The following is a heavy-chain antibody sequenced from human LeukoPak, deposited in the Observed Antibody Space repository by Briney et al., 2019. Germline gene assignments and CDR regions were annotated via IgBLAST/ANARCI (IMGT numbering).Heavy chain of an antibody. CDR1: GGTFSSYA. D-gene: IGHD3-22*01. CDR3: ASEKLDYYDSSGYGHY. CDR2: IIPIFGTA. J-gene: IGHJ4*02. Sequence: SVKVSCKASGGTFSSYAISWVRQAPGQGLEWMGGIIPIFGTANYAQKFQGRVTITTDESTSTAYMELSSLRSEDTAVYYCASEKLDYYDSSGYGHYWGQGTLVTVSS. V-gene: IGHV1-69*05.